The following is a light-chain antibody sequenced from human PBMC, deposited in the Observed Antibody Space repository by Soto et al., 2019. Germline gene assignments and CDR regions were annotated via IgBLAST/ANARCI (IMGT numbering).Light chain of an antibody. Sequence: DRVMTDATDTLSALPRERVSLSCRASQSVNHYLDWYQQKPGQAPKLLIYAKSSRDRGVPARFSGSGTGTDFTLTISSLQSEDFGVYYCQQCYSWLPSTFGQGTRLEIK. CDR1: QSVNHY. J-gene: IGKJ5*01. CDR3: QQCYSWLPST. V-gene: IGKV3-15*01. CDR2: AKS.